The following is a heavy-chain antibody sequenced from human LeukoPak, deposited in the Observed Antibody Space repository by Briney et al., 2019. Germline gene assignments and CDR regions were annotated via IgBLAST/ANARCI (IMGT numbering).Heavy chain of an antibody. CDR3: AKRKDKQQLVFSCWFDP. CDR2: ISGSGGST. D-gene: IGHD6-13*01. J-gene: IGHJ5*02. V-gene: IGHV3-23*01. CDR1: GFTFSSHG. Sequence: GGSLRLSCAASGFTFSSHGMNWVRQAPGKGLEWVSAISGSGGSTYYADSVKGRFTISRDNSKNTLYLQMNSLRAEDTAVYYCAKRKDKQQLVFSCWFDPWGQGTLVTVSS.